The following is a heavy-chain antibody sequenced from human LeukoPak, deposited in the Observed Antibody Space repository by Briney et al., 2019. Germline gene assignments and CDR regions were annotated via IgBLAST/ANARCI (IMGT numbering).Heavy chain of an antibody. Sequence: GGSLRLSCAASEFTFSSYSMNWVRQAPGKGLEWVSYITNSGNSKSYADSVKGRFTISRDNSKNTLYLQMNSLRAEDTAVYYCARFSLGIAAAGYFDYWGQGTLVTVSS. J-gene: IGHJ4*02. CDR3: ARFSLGIAAAGYFDY. CDR1: EFTFSSYS. CDR2: ITNSGNSK. D-gene: IGHD6-13*01. V-gene: IGHV3-48*01.